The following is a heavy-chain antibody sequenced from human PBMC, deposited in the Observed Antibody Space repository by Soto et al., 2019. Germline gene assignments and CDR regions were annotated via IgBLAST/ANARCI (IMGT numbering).Heavy chain of an antibody. V-gene: IGHV3-23*01. CDR3: ANAQGVATIKSNFDY. D-gene: IGHD5-12*01. CDR2: ISGGGYTA. Sequence: EVQLLESGGGLVRPGGSLTISCVVSGLSSRSHAMYWVRQAPGRGLECVAGISGGGYTAYYPDSVRGRFIISRDNSKNTVYLQMDILRVDDTAVYYCANAQGVATIKSNFDYWGQGTLVTVAS. CDR1: GLSSRSHA. J-gene: IGHJ4*02.